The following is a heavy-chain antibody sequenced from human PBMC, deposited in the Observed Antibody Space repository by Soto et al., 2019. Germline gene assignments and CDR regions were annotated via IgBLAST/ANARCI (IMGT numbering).Heavy chain of an antibody. J-gene: IGHJ6*03. V-gene: IGHV3-21*01. CDR1: GFTFSSYN. D-gene: IGHD3-3*01. Sequence: PGGSLRLSCAASGFTFSSYNMNWVRQAPGKGLEWVSSISSSDSYIYYADSVKGRFTISRDNAKNSLYLQMNSLRAEDTAVYYCARASQYYDFWSGLYYYYMDVWGEGTTVTVSS. CDR3: ARASQYYDFWSGLYYYYMDV. CDR2: ISSSDSYI.